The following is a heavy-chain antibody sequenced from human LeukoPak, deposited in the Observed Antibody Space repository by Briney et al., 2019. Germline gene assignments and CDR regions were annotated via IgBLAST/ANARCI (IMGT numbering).Heavy chain of an antibody. D-gene: IGHD2-8*02. V-gene: IGHV4-39*01. CDR2: IYYSGST. Sequence: PSETLSLTCTVSGGSISSSSYYWGWIRQPPGKGLEWIGSIYYSGSTYYNPSLKSRVTISVDTSKNQLSLKLSSVTAADTAVYYCAAGPGNWFDPWGQGTLVTVSS. CDR1: GGSISSSSYY. CDR3: AAGPGNWFDP. J-gene: IGHJ5*02.